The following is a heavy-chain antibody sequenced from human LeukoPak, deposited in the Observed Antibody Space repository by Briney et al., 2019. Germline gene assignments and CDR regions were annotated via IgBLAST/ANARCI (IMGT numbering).Heavy chain of an antibody. V-gene: IGHV3-23*01. CDR3: ATWGYDYVWGSYRNDAFDI. CDR2: YSGSGGST. D-gene: IGHD3-16*02. J-gene: IGHJ3*02. CDR1: GFTFSSYA. Sequence: PGGSLRLSCAASGFTFSSYAMSWVRQAPGEGLEWFSAYSGSGGSTYYADSVKGRFTISRDNSKNTLYLQMNSLRAEDTAVYYCATWGYDYVWGSYRNDAFDIWGQGTMVTVSS.